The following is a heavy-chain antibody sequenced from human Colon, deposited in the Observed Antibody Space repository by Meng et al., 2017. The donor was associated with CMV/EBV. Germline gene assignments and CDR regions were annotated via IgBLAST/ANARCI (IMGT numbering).Heavy chain of an antibody. Sequence: SETLSLTCALSGGSFIGYSWSWIRQPPGKGPVWIGDIDHVGTTNYNPSLKSRVTISVDTSKNEFSLSLTSVTATDTAVYYCARRSGSYRLTYWFDPWGQGTLVPSPQ. D-gene: IGHD1-26*01. CDR1: GGSFIGYS. CDR3: ARRSGSYRLTYWFDP. J-gene: IGHJ5*02. V-gene: IGHV4-34*01. CDR2: IDHVGTT.